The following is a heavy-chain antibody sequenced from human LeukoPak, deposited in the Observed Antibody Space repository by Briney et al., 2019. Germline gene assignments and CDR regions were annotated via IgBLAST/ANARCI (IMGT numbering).Heavy chain of an antibody. CDR2: IVPIIGTV. CDR3: ARQITMIEEGAFDI. V-gene: IGHV1-69*13. Sequence: SVKVSCKASGGTFNRYAISWVRQAPGQGLEWMGGIVPIIGTVNYAQKFQGRVTITADESTSTAYMELSSLRSEDAAVYYCARQITMIEEGAFDIWGQGTMVTVSS. D-gene: IGHD3-22*01. J-gene: IGHJ3*02. CDR1: GGTFNRYA.